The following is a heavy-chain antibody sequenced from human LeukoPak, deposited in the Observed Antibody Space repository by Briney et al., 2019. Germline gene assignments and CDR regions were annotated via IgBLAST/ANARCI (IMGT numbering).Heavy chain of an antibody. D-gene: IGHD2-15*01. J-gene: IGHJ4*02. V-gene: IGHV4-34*01. Sequence: SETLSLTCSVYGGSFSGYYWSWIRQPPGKGLEWIGEINHSGSTNYNPSPKSRVTISVDTSKNQFSLKLSSVTAADTAVYYCARYCSGGSCYRKYYFDYWGQGTLVTVSS. CDR1: GGSFSGYY. CDR3: ARYCSGGSCYRKYYFDY. CDR2: INHSGST.